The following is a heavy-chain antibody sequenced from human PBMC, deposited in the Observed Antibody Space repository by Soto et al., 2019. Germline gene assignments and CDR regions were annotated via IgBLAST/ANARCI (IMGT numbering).Heavy chain of an antibody. CDR2: TTGGAGLT. J-gene: IGHJ5*02. CDR1: GFTLTAYA. V-gene: IGHV3-23*01. D-gene: IGHD2-21*01. Sequence: EVQLLESGGGLVQPGGSLRLSCTASGFTLTAYAINWVRRAPGKGLEWVSATTGGAGLTYYADSVKGRFSVSSDTPVNSLYLQLSSLRPEDTAIYYCARVDRGSVARPTRLDPWGQGTLVTVSS. CDR3: ARVDRGSVARPTRLDP.